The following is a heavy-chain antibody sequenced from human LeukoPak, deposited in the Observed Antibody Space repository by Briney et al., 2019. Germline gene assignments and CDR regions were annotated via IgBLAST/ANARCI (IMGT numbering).Heavy chain of an antibody. D-gene: IGHD4-17*01. CDR3: AKATATVTTLSAFDY. CDR1: GFTFDDHT. V-gene: IGHV3-43*01. J-gene: IGHJ4*02. CDR2: INWDGGVT. Sequence: PGGSLRLSCAASGFTFDDHTMYWVRQTPGKGLEWVSLINWDGGVTYYMDPVKGRFTISRDNSKNSLYLQMISLRTEDTAMYYCAKATATVTTLSAFDYWGRGTLVTVSS.